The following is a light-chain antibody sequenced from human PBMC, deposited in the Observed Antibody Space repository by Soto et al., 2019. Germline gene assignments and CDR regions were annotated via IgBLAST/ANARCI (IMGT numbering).Light chain of an antibody. J-gene: IGLJ2*01. V-gene: IGLV2-14*01. CDR1: SSDVGGYNY. Sequence: QSALTQPASVSGSPGQSITISCTGTSSDVGGYNYVSWYQQHPGKAPKLVIYDVNNRPSGVSNRFSGSKSVNTASLTISGLQAEDEADYYCSSYTSSSTVIFGGGTKLTVL. CDR2: DVN. CDR3: SSYTSSSTVI.